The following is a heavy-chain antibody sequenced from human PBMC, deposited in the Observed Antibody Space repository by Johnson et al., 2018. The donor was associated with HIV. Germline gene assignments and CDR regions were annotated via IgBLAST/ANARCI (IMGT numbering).Heavy chain of an antibody. V-gene: IGHV3-33*06. J-gene: IGHJ3*02. Sequence: VQLVESGGGVVQPGRSLRLSCAASGFTFSSYGMHWVRQAPGKGLEWVAVIWYDGSNKYYADSVKGRFTISRDNSKNKLYLQMNSLRAEDTAVYYCAKDQYSNYAWSAFDIWGQGTMVTVSS. CDR1: GFTFSSYG. CDR3: AKDQYSNYAWSAFDI. D-gene: IGHD4-11*01. CDR2: IWYDGSNK.